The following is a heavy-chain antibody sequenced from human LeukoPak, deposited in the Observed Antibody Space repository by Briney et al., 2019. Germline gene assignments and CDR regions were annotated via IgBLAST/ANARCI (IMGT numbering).Heavy chain of an antibody. J-gene: IGHJ4*02. CDR3: ARGFVVVPAAMGY. CDR2: MNPNSGNT. CDR1: GGTFSSYA. D-gene: IGHD2-2*01. V-gene: IGHV1-8*03. Sequence: ASVKVSCKASGGTFSSYAISWVRQAPGQGLEWMGWMNPNSGNTGYAQKFQGRVTITRNTSISTAYMELSSLRSEDTAVYYCARGFVVVPAAMGYWGQGTLVTVSS.